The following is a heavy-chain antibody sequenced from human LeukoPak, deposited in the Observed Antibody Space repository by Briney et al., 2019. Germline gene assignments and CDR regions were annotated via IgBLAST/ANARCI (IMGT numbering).Heavy chain of an antibody. CDR2: VNSDGSTT. V-gene: IGHV3-74*01. D-gene: IGHD3-22*01. Sequence: GGSLRLSCAASGFTFSSYWMHWVRQAPGKGLVWVSRVNSDGSTTSYADSVKGRFTISRDNAKNTLYLQMNSLRAEDTAVYYCAREFGYYDSSGYYYRYFDYWGQGTLVTVSS. CDR3: AREFGYYDSSGYYYRYFDY. J-gene: IGHJ4*02. CDR1: GFTFSSYW.